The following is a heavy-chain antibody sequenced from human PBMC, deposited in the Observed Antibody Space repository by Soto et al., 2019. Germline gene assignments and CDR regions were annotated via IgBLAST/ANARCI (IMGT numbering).Heavy chain of an antibody. CDR1: GGSFSGYY. V-gene: IGHV4-34*01. Sequence: QVQLQQWGAGLLKPLETLSLTCAVYGGSFSGYYWSWIRQPPGKGLEWIGEINHSGSTNYNPSLKSRVTISVDTSKNQFSLKLSSVTAADTAVYYCARGPYYYDSSGYFTPFWYWGQGTLVTVSS. J-gene: IGHJ4*02. CDR2: INHSGST. CDR3: ARGPYYYDSSGYFTPFWY. D-gene: IGHD3-22*01.